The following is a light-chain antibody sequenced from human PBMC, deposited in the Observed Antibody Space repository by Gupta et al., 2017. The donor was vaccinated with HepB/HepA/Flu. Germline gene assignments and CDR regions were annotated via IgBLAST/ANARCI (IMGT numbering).Light chain of an antibody. V-gene: IGKV3-11*01. Sequence: EIVLTQSPATLSLSPGESATLSCRASQSVSSYLAWYQQKPGQAPRLLSYDASNRATGIPARFSGRASGTDFTLTISSLEPKDFAVYYCQERSNWPPKLTFGGGTKVKIK. CDR1: QSVSSY. J-gene: IGKJ4*01. CDR3: QERSNWPPKLT. CDR2: DAS.